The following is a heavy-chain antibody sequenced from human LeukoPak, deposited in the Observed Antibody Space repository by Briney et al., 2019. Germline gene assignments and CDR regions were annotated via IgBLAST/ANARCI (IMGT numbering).Heavy chain of an antibody. Sequence: GESLKISCKGSGYSFTSYWIGWVRQMPGKGLEWMGIIYPGDSDTRYSPSFQGQVTISANKSISTAYLQWSSLKASDTAMYYCARLITMVRGGLYYFDYWGQGTLVTVSS. J-gene: IGHJ4*02. CDR3: ARLITMVRGGLYYFDY. CDR1: GYSFTSYW. CDR2: IYPGDSDT. D-gene: IGHD3-10*01. V-gene: IGHV5-51*01.